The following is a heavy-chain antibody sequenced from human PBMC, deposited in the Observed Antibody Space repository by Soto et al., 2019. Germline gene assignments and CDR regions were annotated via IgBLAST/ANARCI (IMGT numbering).Heavy chain of an antibody. J-gene: IGHJ6*02. CDR2: ISYDGNNK. V-gene: IGHV3-30-3*01. CDR1: GFTFSSYV. CDR3: ARAGCDGGSCYTLVGLRYGMDV. Sequence: QVQLVESGGGVVQPGRSLRLSCAASGFTFSSYVMHWVRQAPGKGLEWVAIISYDGNNKYYADSVKGRFTISRDNSKNTLYLKMNGLRAEDTAVYYCARAGCDGGSCYTLVGLRYGMDVWGQGTTVTVSS. D-gene: IGHD2-15*01.